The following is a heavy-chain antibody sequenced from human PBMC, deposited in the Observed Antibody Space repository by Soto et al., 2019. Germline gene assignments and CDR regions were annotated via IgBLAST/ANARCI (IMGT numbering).Heavy chain of an antibody. J-gene: IGHJ5*02. CDR3: ARAPYDILTGYEVGRSQAYNWFDP. Sequence: EVQLVESGGGLVKPGGSLRLSCAASGFTFSSYSMNWVRQAPGKGLEWVSSISSSSSYIYYADSVKGRFTISRDNAKNSLYLQMNSLRAEDTAVYYCARAPYDILTGYEVGRSQAYNWFDPWGQGTLVTVSS. D-gene: IGHD3-9*01. V-gene: IGHV3-21*01. CDR1: GFTFSSYS. CDR2: ISSSSSYI.